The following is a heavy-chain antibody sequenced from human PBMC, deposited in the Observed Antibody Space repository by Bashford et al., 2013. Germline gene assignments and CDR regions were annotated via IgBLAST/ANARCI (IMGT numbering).Heavy chain of an antibody. V-gene: IGHV3-23*01. D-gene: IGHD3-16*02. Sequence: VRQAPGKGLEWVSCITGSGDRIEYADSTEGRFTISRDNSKNTLHLQMNSLRAEDTAVYYCTNSLSLDMRFENWGQGTLVTVSS. J-gene: IGHJ4*02. CDR3: TNSLSLDMRFEN. CDR2: ITGSGDRI.